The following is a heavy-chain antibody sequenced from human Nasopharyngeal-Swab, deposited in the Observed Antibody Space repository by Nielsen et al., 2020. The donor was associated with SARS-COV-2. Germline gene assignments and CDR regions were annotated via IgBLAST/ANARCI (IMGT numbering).Heavy chain of an antibody. CDR2: ISGSGGST. J-gene: IGHJ5*02. D-gene: IGHD6-13*01. CDR3: AVSSWQDFDP. Sequence: GESLKISCAASGFTFSSYAMSWVRQAPGKGLEWVSAISGSGGSTYYADSVKGRFTISRDNAKNSLYLQMNSLRAEDTAVYYCAVSSWQDFDPWGQGTLVTVSS. V-gene: IGHV3-23*01. CDR1: GFTFSSYA.